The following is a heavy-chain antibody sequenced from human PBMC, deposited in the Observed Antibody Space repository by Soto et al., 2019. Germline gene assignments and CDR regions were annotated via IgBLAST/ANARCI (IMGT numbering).Heavy chain of an antibody. CDR3: ARSLLWGTHRSFDF. CDR2: MSGDGETA. V-gene: IGHV3-23*01. Sequence: DVQLLESGGDLAQPGGSLRLSCAASGFTFSGYAMSWVRQAPGKGLEWVSSMSGDGETARYADSVRGRFTISRDTSKSTLYLQMSSLRAEDTAIYYCARSLLWGTHRSFDFWGQGTLVNVSS. CDR1: GFTFSGYA. D-gene: IGHD3-16*01. J-gene: IGHJ4*02.